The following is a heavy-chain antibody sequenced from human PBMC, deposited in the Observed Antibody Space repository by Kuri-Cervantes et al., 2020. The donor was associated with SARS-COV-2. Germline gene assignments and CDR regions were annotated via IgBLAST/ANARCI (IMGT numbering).Heavy chain of an antibody. Sequence: RGSMRLSCAASGFTPSSYAMSWVRQAPGKGLEWVANIKQDGREKPYVDSVKGRFTISRDNAKNSLYLQMNSVSAEDTAVYYCARDASYYYDSSGYQNPYYWYAMDVWGQGTTVTVSS. CDR3: ARDASYYYDSSGYQNPYYWYAMDV. V-gene: IGHV3-7*03. CDR1: GFTPSSYA. CDR2: IKQDGREK. J-gene: IGHJ6*02. D-gene: IGHD3-22*01.